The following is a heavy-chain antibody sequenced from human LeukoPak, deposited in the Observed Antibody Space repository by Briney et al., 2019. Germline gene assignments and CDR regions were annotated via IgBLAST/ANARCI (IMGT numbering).Heavy chain of an antibody. CDR1: GGSISSSSYY. CDR3: ASHHDFWSGYYTGMSLYYYYYYMDV. D-gene: IGHD3-3*01. V-gene: IGHV4-39*01. CDR2: IYYSGST. J-gene: IGHJ6*03. Sequence: SETLSLTCTVSGGSISSSSYYWGWIRQPPGKGLEWIGSIYYSGSTYYNPSLKSRVTISVDTSKNQFSLKLSSVTAADTAVYYCASHHDFWSGYYTGMSLYYYYYYMDVWGKGTTVTVSS.